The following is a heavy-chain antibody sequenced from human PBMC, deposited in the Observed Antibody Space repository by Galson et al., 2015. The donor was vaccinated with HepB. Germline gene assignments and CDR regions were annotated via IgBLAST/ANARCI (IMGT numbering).Heavy chain of an antibody. CDR2: ISYDTSNT. CDR3: ARSIGAYDS. CDR1: GFTFSSYA. Sequence: SLRLSCAASGFTFSSYAMHWVRQAPGKGLEWVALISYDTSNTYYADSVKGRFSISRDNSKNTLYLQMNSLRSEDTAVYYCARSIGAYDSWGQGTLVTVSS. D-gene: IGHD6-6*01. V-gene: IGHV3-30*04. J-gene: IGHJ4*02.